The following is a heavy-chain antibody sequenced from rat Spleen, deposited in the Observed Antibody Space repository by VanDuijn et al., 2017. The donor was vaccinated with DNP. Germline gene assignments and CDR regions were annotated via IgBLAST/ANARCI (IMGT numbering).Heavy chain of an antibody. Sequence: EVQLVESGGGLVQPGRSLKLSCATSGFTFSDYYMAWVRQAPKKGLEWVASISYDVSSIYYGDSVKGRFTISRDNAEGTLNLQRNSLRSEDTATYYCASHILRLSTYYFDYWGQGVMVTVSS. CDR1: GFTFSDYY. CDR3: ASHILRLSTYYFDY. J-gene: IGHJ2*01. CDR2: ISYDVSSI. D-gene: IGHD1-1*01. V-gene: IGHV5-22*01.